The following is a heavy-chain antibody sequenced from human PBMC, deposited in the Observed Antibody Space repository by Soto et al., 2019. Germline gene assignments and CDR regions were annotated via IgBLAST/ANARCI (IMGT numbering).Heavy chain of an antibody. CDR3: ASSRYYYDSSGYYAEGFDY. V-gene: IGHV4-39*01. CDR2: IYYSGST. D-gene: IGHD3-22*01. J-gene: IGHJ4*02. CDR1: GGSISSSSYY. Sequence: QLQLQESGPGLVKPSETLSLTCTVSGGSISSSSYYWGWIRQPPGKGLEWIGSIYYSGSTYYNPSLKSRVTISVDTSKNQFSLKLSSVTAADTAVYYCASSRYYYDSSGYYAEGFDYWGQGTLVTVSS.